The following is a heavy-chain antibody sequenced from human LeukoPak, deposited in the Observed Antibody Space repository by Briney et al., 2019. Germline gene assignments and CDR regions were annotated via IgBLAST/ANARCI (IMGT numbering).Heavy chain of an antibody. Sequence: PSETLSLTCAVYGGSFSGYYWSWIRQPPGKGPEWIGEINHSGSTNYNPSLKSRVTISVDTSKNQFSLKLSSVTAADTAVYYCARGSQGGYFDYWGQGTLVTVSS. J-gene: IGHJ4*02. CDR2: INHSGST. CDR1: GGSFSGYY. CDR3: ARGSQGGYFDY. D-gene: IGHD3-16*01. V-gene: IGHV4-34*01.